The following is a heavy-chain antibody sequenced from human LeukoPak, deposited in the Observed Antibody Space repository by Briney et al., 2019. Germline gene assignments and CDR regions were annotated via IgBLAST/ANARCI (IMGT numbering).Heavy chain of an antibody. Sequence: KASETLSLTCTVSGGSISSSSYYWGWIRQPPGKGLEWIGSIYYSGSTYYNPSLKSRVTISVDTSKNQFSLKLSSVTAADTAVYYCARGVAGTVYYYYYGMDVWGQGTTVTVSS. D-gene: IGHD6-19*01. CDR3: ARGVAGTVYYYYYGMDV. V-gene: IGHV4-39*07. J-gene: IGHJ6*02. CDR2: IYYSGST. CDR1: GGSISSSSYY.